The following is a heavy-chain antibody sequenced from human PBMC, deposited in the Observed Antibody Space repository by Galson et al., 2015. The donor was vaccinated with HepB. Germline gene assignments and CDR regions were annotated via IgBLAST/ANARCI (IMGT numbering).Heavy chain of an antibody. J-gene: IGHJ3*02. CDR3: AREGGELPRGGSYSDAFDI. CDR1: GYTFTSYY. V-gene: IGHV1-46*01. CDR2: INPSGGST. Sequence: SVKVSCKASGYTFTSYYMHWVRQAPGQGLEWMGIINPSGGSTSYAQKFQGRVTMTRDTSTSTVYMELSSLRSEDTAVYYCAREGGELPRGGSYSDAFDIWGQGTMVTVSS. D-gene: IGHD1-26*01.